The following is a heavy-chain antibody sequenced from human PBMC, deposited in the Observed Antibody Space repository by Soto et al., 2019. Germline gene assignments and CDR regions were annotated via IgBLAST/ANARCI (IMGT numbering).Heavy chain of an antibody. CDR2: IIPILGTA. CDR3: AREGPLSGAFDF. Sequence: QVQLVQSGAEVKKPGSSVKVSCKASGGTSSTHGISWVRQAPGQGLEWMGTIIPILGTANSANKFQGRVTITADKFTSTAYIELSSLRSEDTAVYFCAREGPLSGAFDFWGQGTLVTVSS. D-gene: IGHD1-26*01. CDR1: GGTSSTHG. J-gene: IGHJ4*02. V-gene: IGHV1-69*09.